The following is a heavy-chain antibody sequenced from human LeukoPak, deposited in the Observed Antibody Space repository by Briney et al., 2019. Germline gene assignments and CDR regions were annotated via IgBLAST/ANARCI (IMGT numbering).Heavy chain of an antibody. CDR3: ASVAGTSVSNWFDP. J-gene: IGHJ5*02. Sequence: SETLSLTCAVYGGSFSGYYWSWIRQPPGKGLEWIGEINHSGSTNYNPSLKSRVTISVDTSKNQFSLKLSSVTAADTAVYYCASVAGTSVSNWFDPWGQGTLVTVSP. D-gene: IGHD6-19*01. CDR2: INHSGST. CDR1: GGSFSGYY. V-gene: IGHV4-34*01.